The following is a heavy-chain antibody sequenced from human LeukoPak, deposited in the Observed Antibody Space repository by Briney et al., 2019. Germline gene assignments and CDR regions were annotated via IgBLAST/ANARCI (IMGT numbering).Heavy chain of an antibody. J-gene: IGHJ4*02. V-gene: IGHV3-30*18. Sequence: GGSLRLSCAASGFTFSSYGMHWVRQAPGKGLEWVAVISYDGSNKYYADSVKGRFTISRDNSKNTLYLQMNSLRAEDTAVYYCAKNGLAAAGTPLDYWGQGTLVTVSS. CDR2: ISYDGSNK. CDR1: GFTFSSYG. CDR3: AKNGLAAAGTPLDY. D-gene: IGHD6-13*01.